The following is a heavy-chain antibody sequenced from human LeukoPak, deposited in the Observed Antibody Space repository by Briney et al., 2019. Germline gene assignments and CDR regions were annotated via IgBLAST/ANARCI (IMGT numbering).Heavy chain of an antibody. J-gene: IGHJ4*02. V-gene: IGHV4-30-4*01. CDR2: IYYSGST. CDR3: ARVTTVMLFDY. Sequence: SETLSLTCTVSGGSISSGDYYWSWIRQPPRKGLEWIGYIYYSGSTYYNPSLKSRVTISVDTSKNQFSLKLSSVTAADTAVYYCARVTTVMLFDYWGQGTLVTVSS. D-gene: IGHD4-17*01. CDR1: GGSISSGDYY.